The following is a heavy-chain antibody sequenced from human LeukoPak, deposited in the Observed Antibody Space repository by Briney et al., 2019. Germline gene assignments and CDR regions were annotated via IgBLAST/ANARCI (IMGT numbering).Heavy chain of an antibody. CDR2: LNPNSGGT. CDR3: AREDELVDFDH. V-gene: IGHV1-2*06. CDR1: GYTFTGYF. J-gene: IGHJ4*02. D-gene: IGHD2-21*01. Sequence: ASVKVSCKVSGYTFTGYFLVWVRQAPGQGLEWMVRLNPNSGGTNYAQNFQGRVTMTRDTSISPAYMELSRLRSDDTAVYYCAREDELVDFDHWGQGTLVSVSS.